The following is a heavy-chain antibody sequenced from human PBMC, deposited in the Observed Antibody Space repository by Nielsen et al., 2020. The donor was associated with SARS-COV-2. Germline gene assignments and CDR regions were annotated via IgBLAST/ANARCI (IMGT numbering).Heavy chain of an antibody. CDR2: INYSGDT. CDR3: AGGFYDSRGYNLVY. Sequence: ESLKISCAASGFTFSNAWMSWVRQAPGKGLEWIGEINYSGDTNKNPSLRSRVTVSRDTSKNQFSLKLSSVTAADTAVYYCAGGFYDSRGYNLVYWGQGTLVTVSS. D-gene: IGHD3-22*01. CDR1: GFTFSNAW. V-gene: IGHV4-34*08. J-gene: IGHJ4*02.